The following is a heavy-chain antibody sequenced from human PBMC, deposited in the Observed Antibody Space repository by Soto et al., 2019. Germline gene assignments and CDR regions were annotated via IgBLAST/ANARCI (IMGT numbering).Heavy chain of an antibody. D-gene: IGHD6-19*01. V-gene: IGHV4-34*01. J-gene: IGHJ4*02. CDR3: ARGRGIGAVAGRRGFDY. Sequence: SETMSLTCAVYGGSFSGYYWSWIRQPPGKGLEWIGEINHSGSTNYNPSLKSRVTISVDTSKNQFSLRLSSVTAADTAVYYCARGRGIGAVAGRRGFDYWGQGTLVTVSS. CDR2: INHSGST. CDR1: GGSFSGYY.